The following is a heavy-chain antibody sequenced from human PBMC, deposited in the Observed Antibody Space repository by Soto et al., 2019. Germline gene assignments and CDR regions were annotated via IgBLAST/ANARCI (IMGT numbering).Heavy chain of an antibody. CDR1: GYTFTSYD. V-gene: IGHV1-8*01. CDR2: MNPNSGNT. J-gene: IGHJ3*02. Sequence: ASVNLSCKASGYTFTSYDINWVRHATGQGLEWMGWMNPNSGNTGYARKFQGRVTMTRNTSISTAYMELSGLRAEDTAVYYCAKIPCREYCSNTPTASGIWGQGTMVTVSS. D-gene: IGHD2-2*01. CDR3: AKIPCREYCSNTPTASGI.